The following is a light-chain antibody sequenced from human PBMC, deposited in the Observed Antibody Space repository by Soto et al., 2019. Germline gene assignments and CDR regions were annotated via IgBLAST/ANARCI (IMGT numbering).Light chain of an antibody. J-gene: IGLJ3*02. Sequence: QSALTQPPSASGSPGQSVTISCTGTSSDVGGYNYVSWYQQHPGKAHKLIIYDVTQRPSGVPDRFSGSKSGNTASLTVSGLQAEDEADYFCNSYAGSDNYVLFGGGTKLTVL. CDR1: SSDVGGYNY. CDR2: DVT. CDR3: NSYAGSDNYVL. V-gene: IGLV2-8*01.